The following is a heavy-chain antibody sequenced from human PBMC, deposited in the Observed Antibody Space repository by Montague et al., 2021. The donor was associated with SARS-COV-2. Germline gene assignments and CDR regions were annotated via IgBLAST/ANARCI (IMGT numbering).Heavy chain of an antibody. V-gene: IGHV4-34*01. D-gene: IGHD3-10*01. J-gene: IGHJ6*02. CDR2: INHSGST. Sequence: SDILSLTRAVYGGSFSGYYWSWIRQPPGKGLEWIGEINHSGSTNXNPSLKSRVTISVDTSKNQFSLKLSSVTAADTAVYYCARGRRILLWFGELLSGGDYYGMDVWGQGTTVTVSS. CDR1: GGSFSGYY. CDR3: ARGRRILLWFGELLSGGDYYGMDV.